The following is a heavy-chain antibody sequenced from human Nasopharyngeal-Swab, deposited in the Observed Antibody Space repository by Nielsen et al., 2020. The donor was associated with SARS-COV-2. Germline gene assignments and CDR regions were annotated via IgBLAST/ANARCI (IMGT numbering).Heavy chain of an antibody. Sequence: GGSLRLSCAASGFTFSSYSMNWVRHAPATGLERVSFISISSSYIYYADSVKGRLTIFTDNAKNSLYLKMNSLRTEDTAVYYCARDQQGGYGWESYGTVPYYYYGMDVWGQGTTVTVSS. J-gene: IGHJ6*02. D-gene: IGHD3-10*01. V-gene: IGHV3-21*01. CDR1: GFTFSSYS. CDR3: ARDQQGGYGWESYGTVPYYYYGMDV. CDR2: ISISSSYI.